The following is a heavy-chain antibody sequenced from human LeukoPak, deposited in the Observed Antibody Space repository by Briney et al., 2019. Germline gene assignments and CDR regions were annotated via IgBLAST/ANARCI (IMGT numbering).Heavy chain of an antibody. CDR2: ITSSGRTI. Sequence: PGGSLRLSCAASGFTFSGYSMNWARQAPGKGLEWVCYITSSGRTIYYIDSVKGRFTISRDNTKNSLYLQMNNLRVEETAVYYCVRDTSWAFDIWGQGTMVPVSS. CDR1: GFTFSGYS. CDR3: VRDTSWAFDI. J-gene: IGHJ3*02. V-gene: IGHV3-48*01.